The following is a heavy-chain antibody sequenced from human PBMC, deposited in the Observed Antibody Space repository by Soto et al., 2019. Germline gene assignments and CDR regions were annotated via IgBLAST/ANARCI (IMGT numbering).Heavy chain of an antibody. D-gene: IGHD1-26*01. J-gene: IGHJ6*03. Sequence: GGSLRLSCAASGFTFSDYYMSWIRQAPGKGLEWVSYISSSGSTIYYADSVKGRFTISRDNAKNSLYLQMNSLRAEDTAVYYCARLGGRVPNYYYYMDVWGKGTTVTVSS. CDR2: ISSSGSTI. CDR3: ARLGGRVPNYYYYMDV. V-gene: IGHV3-11*01. CDR1: GFTFSDYY.